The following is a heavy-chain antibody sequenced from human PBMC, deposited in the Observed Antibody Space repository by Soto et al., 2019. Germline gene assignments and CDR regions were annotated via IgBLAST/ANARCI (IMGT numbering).Heavy chain of an antibody. V-gene: IGHV4-31*03. D-gene: IGHD2-15*01. J-gene: IGHJ5*02. Sequence: QVQLQESGPGLVKPSQTLSLTCTVSGGSISSGGYYWSWIRQHPGKGLEWIGYIYYSGSTYYNPSLTSRVTISVDTSKNQFSLKLSSVTAADTAVYYCAREGYCSGGSCYPFSWGQGTLVTVSS. CDR1: GGSISSGGYY. CDR2: IYYSGST. CDR3: AREGYCSGGSCYPFS.